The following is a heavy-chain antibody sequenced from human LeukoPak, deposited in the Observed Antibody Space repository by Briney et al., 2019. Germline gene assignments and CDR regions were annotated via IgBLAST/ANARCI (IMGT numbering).Heavy chain of an antibody. J-gene: IGHJ5*02. CDR1: GGSLSSYY. D-gene: IGHD6-6*01. CDR2: IYYSGST. CDR3: ASTSIAARPFWFDP. Sequence: PSETLSLTCTVSGGSLSSYYWSWIRQPPGKGLEWIGYIYYSGSTNYNPSLKSRVTISVDTSKNQFSLKLSSVTAADTAVYYCASTSIAARPFWFDPWGQGTLVTVSS. V-gene: IGHV4-59*01.